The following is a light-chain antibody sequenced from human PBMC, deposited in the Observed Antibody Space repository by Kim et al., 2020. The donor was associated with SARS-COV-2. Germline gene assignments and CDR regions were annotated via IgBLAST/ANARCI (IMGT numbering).Light chain of an antibody. Sequence: DIQMTQSPSSLAASVGDRVTITCRASQTIVTYLNWYQQKSAKAPKLLIYAASSLEGGVPSRFFGRGSGTDFTLTITSLQPEDFATYWCQQSYEPPYTFGQGTKLEIK. CDR3: QQSYEPPYT. V-gene: IGKV1-39*01. J-gene: IGKJ2*01. CDR1: QTIVTY. CDR2: AAS.